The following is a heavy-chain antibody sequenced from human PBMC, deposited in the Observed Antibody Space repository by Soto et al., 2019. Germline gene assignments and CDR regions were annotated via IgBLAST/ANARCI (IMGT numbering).Heavy chain of an antibody. Sequence: ASVKVSCKASGYTFTGYAMHWVRQAPGQRLDWMGWINAGNGNTKYSQKFQGRVTITRDTSASAAYMELSSLSSEDTAVYYCARFWSQVQQPVNYCYGMDVWGQGTTVTVSS. CDR2: INAGNGNT. D-gene: IGHD6-13*01. CDR3: ARFWSQVQQPVNYCYGMDV. V-gene: IGHV1-3*01. CDR1: GYTFTGYA. J-gene: IGHJ6*02.